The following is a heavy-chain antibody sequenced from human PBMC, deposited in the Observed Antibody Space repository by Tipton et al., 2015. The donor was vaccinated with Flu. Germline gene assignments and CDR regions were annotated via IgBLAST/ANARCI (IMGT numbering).Heavy chain of an antibody. Sequence: TLSLTCTVSGGSISSYYWSWIRQPPGKGLEWIGYNYYSGSTNYNPSLKSRVTISVDTSKNQFSLKLSSVTAADTAVYYCARAPDSIVGATVFDYWGQGTLVTVSS. CDR1: GGSISSYY. V-gene: IGHV4-59*01. CDR3: ARAPDSIVGATVFDY. D-gene: IGHD1-26*01. CDR2: NYYSGST. J-gene: IGHJ4*02.